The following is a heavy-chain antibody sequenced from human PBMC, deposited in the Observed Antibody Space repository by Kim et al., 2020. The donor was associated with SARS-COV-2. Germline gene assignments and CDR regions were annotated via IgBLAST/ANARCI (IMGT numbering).Heavy chain of an antibody. CDR3: AKGNYHYDVWCV. D-gene: IGHD3-3*01. CDR2: ISGSGDYT. CDR1: GFTFKSYA. Sequence: GGSLRLSCAASGFTFKSYAMGWVRQAAGKGLEWVSSISGSGDYTYVADSVTGRFIVSRDNSKTTLYLQMNSLRAEDSAAYFSAKGNYHYDVWCVW. V-gene: IGHV3-23*01. J-gene: IGHJ3*01.